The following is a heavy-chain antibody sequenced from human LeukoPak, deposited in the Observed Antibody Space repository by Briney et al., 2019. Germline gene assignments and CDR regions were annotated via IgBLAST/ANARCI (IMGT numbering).Heavy chain of an antibody. D-gene: IGHD3-9*01. V-gene: IGHV3-23*01. J-gene: IGHJ4*02. CDR2: ISGSGGRT. CDR3: AKDATGFSDFDY. Sequence: GGSLRLSCAASGFTFSSYAMHWVRQAPGKGLEWVSGISGSGGRTYYADSVKGRFTISRDNSKNTLYLQMNNLRADDTAVYYCAKDATGFSDFDYWGQGTLVTVSS. CDR1: GFTFSSYA.